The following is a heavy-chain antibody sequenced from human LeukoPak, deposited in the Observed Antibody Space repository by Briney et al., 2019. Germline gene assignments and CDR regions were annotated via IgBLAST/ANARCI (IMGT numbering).Heavy chain of an antibody. CDR1: GDSISRSTYY. J-gene: IGHJ4*02. V-gene: IGHV4-39*02. D-gene: IGHD6-25*01. CDR3: ARSSGTGTFSY. Sequence: SETLSLTCTVSGDSISRSTYYWAWIRQPPGKGLEWIGSVYYGRSPYYNPSLESRATISVDTSKYHFSLKMSSVTAADTAVYYCARSSGTGTFSYWGQGTLVTVSS. CDR2: VYYGRSP.